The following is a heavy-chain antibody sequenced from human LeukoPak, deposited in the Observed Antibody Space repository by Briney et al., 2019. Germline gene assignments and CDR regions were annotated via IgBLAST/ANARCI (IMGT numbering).Heavy chain of an antibody. CDR2: IYNSGNT. CDR3: ARGGTIFLNMDV. J-gene: IGHJ6*03. D-gene: IGHD3-9*01. Sequence: SETLSLTCTVSDGSISSYYWTWIRQPAGKGLEWIGRIYNSGNTNYNPSLKSRVTMSVDTSKNQFSLKLSSVTAADTAVYYCARGGTIFLNMDVWGKGTTVTISS. CDR1: DGSISSYY. V-gene: IGHV4-4*07.